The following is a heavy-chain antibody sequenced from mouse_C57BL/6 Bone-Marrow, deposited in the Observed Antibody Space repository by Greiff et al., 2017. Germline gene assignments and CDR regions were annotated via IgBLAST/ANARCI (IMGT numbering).Heavy chain of an antibody. CDR1: GYAFSSYW. CDR3: ARYDYYGSSWFAY. J-gene: IGHJ3*01. V-gene: IGHV1-80*01. CDR2: IYPGDGDT. Sequence: VKLQQSGAELVKPGASVKISCKASGYAFSSYWMNWVKQRPGKGLEWIGQIYPGDGDTNYNGKFKGKATLTADKSSSTACMQLSSLTSEDSAVYFCARYDYYGSSWFAYWGQGTLVTVSA. D-gene: IGHD1-1*01.